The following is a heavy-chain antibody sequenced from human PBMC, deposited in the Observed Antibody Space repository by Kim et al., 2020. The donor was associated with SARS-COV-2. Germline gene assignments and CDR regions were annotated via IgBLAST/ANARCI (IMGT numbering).Heavy chain of an antibody. CDR1: GFTFSSYS. V-gene: IGHV3-21*01. CDR3: ATENFDS. Sequence: GGSLRLSCAASGFTFSSYSMNWVRQAPGRGLEWVSSLSSRSGYIHYRDSVKGRFTISRDNAKNSLYLQMNNLRAEDTAIYYCATENFDSWGQGTLVTVSS. CDR2: LSSRSGYI. J-gene: IGHJ4*02.